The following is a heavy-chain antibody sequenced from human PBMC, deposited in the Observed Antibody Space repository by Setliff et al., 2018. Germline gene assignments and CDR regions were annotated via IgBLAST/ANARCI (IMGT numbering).Heavy chain of an antibody. V-gene: IGHV1-69*13. CDR2: IIPVFGTA. D-gene: IGHD4-17*01. J-gene: IGHJ4*02. CDR3: ATEGRGVTTAH. Sequence: SVKVSCKASGGTFRTDGFSWVRQAPGQGLEWMGRIIPVFGTAKYAQKFQGTVTITADESTTTGYMELSGLRSDDTAVYFCATEGRGVTTAHWGQGTLVTVSS. CDR1: GGTFRTDG.